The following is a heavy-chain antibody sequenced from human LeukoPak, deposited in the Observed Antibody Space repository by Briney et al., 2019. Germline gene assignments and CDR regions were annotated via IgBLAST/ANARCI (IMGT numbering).Heavy chain of an antibody. CDR3: ARVEDTSGWYWIAY. Sequence: PGGSLRLSCAASGFTFSSYAMHWVRQAPGKGLEWVAVISYDGSNKYYADSVKGRFTISRDNSKNTLYLQMNSLRAEDTAVYYCARVEDTSGWYWIAYWGQGTLVTVSS. CDR2: ISYDGSNK. V-gene: IGHV3-30-3*01. CDR1: GFTFSSYA. J-gene: IGHJ4*02. D-gene: IGHD6-19*01.